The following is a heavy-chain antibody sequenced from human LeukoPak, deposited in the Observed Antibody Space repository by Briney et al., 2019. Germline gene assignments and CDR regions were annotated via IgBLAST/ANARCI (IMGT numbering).Heavy chain of an antibody. CDR3: ARGLAYYYDSSAYFLDY. CDR1: GFTFSSYS. Sequence: GGSLRLSCAASGFTFSSYSMNWVRQAPGKGLEWVSSISSSSYIYYADSVKGRFTISRDNAKNSLYLQMNSLRAEDTAVYYCARGLAYYYDSSAYFLDYWGQGTLVTVSS. CDR2: ISSSSYI. J-gene: IGHJ4*02. V-gene: IGHV3-21*01. D-gene: IGHD3-22*01.